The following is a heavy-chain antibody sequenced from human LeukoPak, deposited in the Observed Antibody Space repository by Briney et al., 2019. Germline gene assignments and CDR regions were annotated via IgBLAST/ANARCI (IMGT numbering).Heavy chain of an antibody. Sequence: GASVKVSCKVSGYTLTQLSMHWVRQAPGKGLEWMGGFDPEDGETIYAQKFQGRVTMTEDTSTDTAYMELSSLRSEDTAVYYCATGGYSGSYYFDYWGQGTLVTVSS. D-gene: IGHD1-26*01. V-gene: IGHV1-24*01. CDR2: FDPEDGET. CDR1: GYTLTQLS. CDR3: ATGGYSGSYYFDY. J-gene: IGHJ4*02.